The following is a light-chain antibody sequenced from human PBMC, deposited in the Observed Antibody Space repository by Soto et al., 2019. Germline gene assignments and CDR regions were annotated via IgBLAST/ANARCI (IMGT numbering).Light chain of an antibody. CDR3: SLHTSEKTYG. J-gene: IGLJ1*01. V-gene: IGLV2-18*01. CDR1: STDFVSYNR. Sequence: LSQPPSVSGSPGQSVTISCTGTSTDFVSYNRVSWYQQPPGTAPKLIIYEASNRPSGVPDRFSGSKSGNTASLTISGLKAADEDDYYCSLHTSEKTYGIGNAPNVTAL. CDR2: EAS.